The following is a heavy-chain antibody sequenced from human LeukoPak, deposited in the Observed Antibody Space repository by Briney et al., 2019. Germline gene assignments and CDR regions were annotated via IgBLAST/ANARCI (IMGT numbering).Heavy chain of an antibody. D-gene: IGHD3-22*01. CDR1: GFTVSSNY. CDR2: IYSGGST. J-gene: IGHJ4*02. V-gene: IGHV3-53*01. CDR3: ARVYDSSGYPQYYFDY. Sequence: PGGSLRLSCAASGFTVSSNYMSWVPQAPGKGLEWVSVIYSGGSTYYADSVKGRFTISRDNSKNTLYLQMNSLRAEDTAVYYCARVYDSSGYPQYYFDYWGQGTLVTVSS.